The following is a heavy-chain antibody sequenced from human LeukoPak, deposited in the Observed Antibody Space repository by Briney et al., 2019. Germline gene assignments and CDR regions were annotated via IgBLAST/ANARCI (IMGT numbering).Heavy chain of an antibody. V-gene: IGHV3-48*04. CDR2: ISSSSSTI. D-gene: IGHD3-10*01. Sequence: PGGSLRLSCAASGFTFSSYSMNWVRQAPGKGLEWVSYISSSSSTIYYADSVKGRFTISRDNAKNSLYLQMNSLRAEDTAVYYCAREKVRGVVGSYYYYGMDVWGQGTTVTVSS. CDR3: AREKVRGVVGSYYYYGMDV. J-gene: IGHJ6*02. CDR1: GFTFSSYS.